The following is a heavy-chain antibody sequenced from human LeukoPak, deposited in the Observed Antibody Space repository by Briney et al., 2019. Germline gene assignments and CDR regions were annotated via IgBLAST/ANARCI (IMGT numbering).Heavy chain of an antibody. J-gene: IGHJ4*02. D-gene: IGHD6-13*01. V-gene: IGHV3-23*01. CDR2: ISGSGVST. Sequence: GGSLRLSCAASGLTFSSYAMSWVRQAPGKGLEWVSAISGSGVSTYYADSVKGRFTISRDNSKNTLYLQMNSLRDEDTAVYYCAKHLGYRSSHMDYWGQGTLVTVSS. CDR1: GLTFSSYA. CDR3: AKHLGYRSSHMDY.